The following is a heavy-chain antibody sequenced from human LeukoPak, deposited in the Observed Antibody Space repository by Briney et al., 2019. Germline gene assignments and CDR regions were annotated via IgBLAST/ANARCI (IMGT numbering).Heavy chain of an antibody. Sequence: PGGSLRLSCAASGFIFSNSGMHWVCQAPGKGLEWVAFIWYDEKTKYYVDSVKGRFTISRDTSKNTLYLQMNSLRPEDTAMYYCAKDLNGRYTFDYWGQGSQVIVSP. V-gene: IGHV3-30*02. CDR3: AKDLNGRYTFDY. CDR1: GFIFSNSG. D-gene: IGHD3-10*01. CDR2: IWYDEKTK. J-gene: IGHJ4*02.